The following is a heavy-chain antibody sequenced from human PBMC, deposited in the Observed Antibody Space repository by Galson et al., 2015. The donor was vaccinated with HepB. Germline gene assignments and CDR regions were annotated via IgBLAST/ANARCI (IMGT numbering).Heavy chain of an antibody. J-gene: IGHJ4*02. CDR3: AKGGCRSTSCLDN. Sequence: SLRLSCAASGFTFSNYAMSWVRQAPGKGLEWVSVISGSGDDTHYTDSVKGRFTISRDNANNTLYLQMNSLRAEDTAVYYCAKGGCRSTSCLDNWGQGTLVTVSS. V-gene: IGHV3-23*01. CDR2: ISGSGDDT. CDR1: GFTFSNYA. D-gene: IGHD2-2*01.